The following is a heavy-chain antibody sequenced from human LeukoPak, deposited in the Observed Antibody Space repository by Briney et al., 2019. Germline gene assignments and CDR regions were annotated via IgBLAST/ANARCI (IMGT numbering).Heavy chain of an antibody. D-gene: IGHD5-18*01. Sequence: GGSLRLSCAASGFTFSSYWMSWVRQAPGKGLEWVANIKQDGSEKYYVDSVKGRFTISRDNAKNSLYLQMNSLRAEDTAVYYCARASGYSYGSDAFDIWGQGTMVTVSP. CDR3: ARASGYSYGSDAFDI. J-gene: IGHJ3*02. V-gene: IGHV3-7*01. CDR2: IKQDGSEK. CDR1: GFTFSSYW.